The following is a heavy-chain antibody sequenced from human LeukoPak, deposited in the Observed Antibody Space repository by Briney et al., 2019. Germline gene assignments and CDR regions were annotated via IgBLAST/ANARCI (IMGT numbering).Heavy chain of an antibody. CDR1: GFTFSNYA. Sequence: GGSLRLSCAASGFTFSNYAMSWVRQAPGKGLEWVSTIKSSGSSTNYADSVKGRFTISRDNSKNTLILQMNSPRAEDTAVYYCAMHSGSSRWHQFDYWGQGTLVTVSS. V-gene: IGHV3-23*05. J-gene: IGHJ4*02. CDR2: IKSSGSST. CDR3: AMHSGSSRWHQFDY. D-gene: IGHD1-26*01.